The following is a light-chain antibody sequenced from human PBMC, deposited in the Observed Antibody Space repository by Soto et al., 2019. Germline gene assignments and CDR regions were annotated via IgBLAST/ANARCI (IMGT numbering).Light chain of an antibody. V-gene: IGKV1-33*01. J-gene: IGKJ5*01. Sequence: DIQVTQSPSSLSASLGDRVTITCHARQDMRYYLKWYQQKTGQAPKLLIYEASPLQTGVPSRFSGSGSGTDFTFTINSLQPEDIGTYYCQHYNSLPITFGQGTLLEIK. CDR3: QHYNSLPIT. CDR2: EAS. CDR1: QDMRYY.